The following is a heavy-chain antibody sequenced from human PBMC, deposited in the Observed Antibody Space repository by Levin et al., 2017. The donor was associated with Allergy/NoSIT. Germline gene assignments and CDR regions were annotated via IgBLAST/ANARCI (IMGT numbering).Heavy chain of an antibody. J-gene: IGHJ5*02. D-gene: IGHD1-1*01. CDR3: ARHRHCNDNRCNWFDP. V-gene: IGHV4-59*08. CDR1: GGSISTYY. CDR2: VHYSGTT. Sequence: GSLRLSCTVSGGSISTYYWSWIRQPPGKGLEWIAYVHYSGTTNYNPSLKSRVTISVDTSENQFSLKLSSVTAADTALYYCARHRHCNDNRCNWFDPWGQGTLVTVSS.